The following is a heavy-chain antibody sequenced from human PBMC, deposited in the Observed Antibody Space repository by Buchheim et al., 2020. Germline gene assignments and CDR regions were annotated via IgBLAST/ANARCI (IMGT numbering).Heavy chain of an antibody. CDR1: GFTFSTFSSYA. Sequence: QVQLVESGGAVVQPGRSLRLSCAASGFTFSTFSSYAMHWVRQAPGKGLEWVAVILYDGSDKHYADSVKGRFTVSRDNSKNTLFLQMNSLRAEDTAVYYCAKDRAAAGSEEFDSWGQGTL. D-gene: IGHD6-13*01. V-gene: IGHV3-30*18. CDR3: AKDRAAAGSEEFDS. CDR2: ILYDGSDK. J-gene: IGHJ4*02.